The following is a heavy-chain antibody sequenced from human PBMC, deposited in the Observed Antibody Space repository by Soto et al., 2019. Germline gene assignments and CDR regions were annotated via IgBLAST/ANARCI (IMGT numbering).Heavy chain of an antibody. CDR3: ARDREGGIAAAGGFDY. D-gene: IGHD6-13*01. J-gene: IGHJ4*02. Sequence: QVQLQESGPGLVKPSQTLSLTCTVSGGSISSGDYYWSWIRQPPGKGLEWIGYIYYSGSTYYNPSLQSRVTRSVDTSKNQFSLKLSSVTAADTAVYYCARDREGGIAAAGGFDYWGQGTLVTVSS. V-gene: IGHV4-30-4*01. CDR1: GGSISSGDYY. CDR2: IYYSGST.